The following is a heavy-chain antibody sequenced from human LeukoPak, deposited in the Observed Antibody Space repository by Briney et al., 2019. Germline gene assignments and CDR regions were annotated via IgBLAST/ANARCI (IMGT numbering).Heavy chain of an antibody. V-gene: IGHV1-69*05. Sequence: GSSVKVSCKASGGTLSSYAISWVRQAPGQGLEGMGRIIPIFGTANYAQKFQGRVTITTDESTSAAYMELSSQRSEDTAVYYCARAPRYSSGWYCDYWGQATLVSVSS. D-gene: IGHD6-19*01. J-gene: IGHJ4*02. CDR1: GGTLSSYA. CDR3: ARAPRYSSGWYCDY. CDR2: IIPIFGTA.